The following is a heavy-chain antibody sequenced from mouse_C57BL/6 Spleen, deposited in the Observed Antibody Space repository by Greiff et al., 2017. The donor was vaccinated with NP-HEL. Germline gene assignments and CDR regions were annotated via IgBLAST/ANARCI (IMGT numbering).Heavy chain of an antibody. CDR2: FYSGSGSI. V-gene: IGHV1-62-2*01. Sequence: VQLQQSGAELVKPGASVKLSCKASGYTFTEYTIHWVKQRSGQGLEWIGWFYSGSGSIKYNAKFKDKATLTADKSSSTVYMELGRLTSEDSAVYFVAIHEGDYDYDGVRFDYWGQGTTLTVSS. CDR1: GYTFTEYT. CDR3: AIHEGDYDYDGVRFDY. J-gene: IGHJ2*01. D-gene: IGHD2-4*01.